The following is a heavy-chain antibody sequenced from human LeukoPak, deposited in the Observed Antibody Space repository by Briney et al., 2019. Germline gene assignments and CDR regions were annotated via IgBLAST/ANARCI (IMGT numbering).Heavy chain of an antibody. CDR2: MNPNSGNT. V-gene: IGHV1-8*01. J-gene: IGHJ4*02. Sequence: ASMKVSCKASGNLFTSYDINWVRQATGQGLEWMGWMNPNSGNTGYSQKFQGRVTMTRNISISTAYMELSSLRSEDTAVYYCARGGLDGYNENFDYWGQGTLVTVSP. D-gene: IGHD5-24*01. CDR3: ARGGLDGYNENFDY. CDR1: GNLFTSYD.